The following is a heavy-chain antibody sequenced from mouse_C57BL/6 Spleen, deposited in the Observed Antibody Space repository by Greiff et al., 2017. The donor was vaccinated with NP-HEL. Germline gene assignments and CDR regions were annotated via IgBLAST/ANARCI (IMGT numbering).Heavy chain of an antibody. Sequence: QVQLQQSGAELARPGASVKLSCKASGYTFTSYGISWVKQRTGQGLEWIGEIYPRSGNTYYNDKFKGKATLTADKTSSTAYMELRSLTSEDSAVYFCARRYYDSYWYFDVWGTGTTVTVSS. CDR1: GYTFTSYG. V-gene: IGHV1-81*01. D-gene: IGHD2-4*01. J-gene: IGHJ1*03. CDR3: ARRYYDSYWYFDV. CDR2: IYPRSGNT.